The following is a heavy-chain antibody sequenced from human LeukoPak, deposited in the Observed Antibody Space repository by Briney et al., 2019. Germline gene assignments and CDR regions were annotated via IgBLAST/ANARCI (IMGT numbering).Heavy chain of an antibody. Sequence: PSETLSLTCTVSGGSISSYYWSWIRQPPGKGLEWIGYIYYSGSTNYNPSFKSRVTISVDTSKNQFSLKLSSVTAADTAVYYCARRGYSYGYPEDYYGMDVWGQGTTVTVSS. J-gene: IGHJ6*02. CDR1: GGSISSYY. D-gene: IGHD5-18*01. CDR2: IYYSGST. CDR3: ARRGYSYGYPEDYYGMDV. V-gene: IGHV4-59*08.